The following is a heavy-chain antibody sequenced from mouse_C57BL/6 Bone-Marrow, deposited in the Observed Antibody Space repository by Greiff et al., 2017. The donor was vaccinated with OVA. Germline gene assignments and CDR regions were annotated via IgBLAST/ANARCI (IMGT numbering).Heavy chain of an antibody. CDR2: IYPGDGDT. V-gene: IGHV1-80*01. D-gene: IGHD1-1*01. Sequence: QVQLQQSGAELVKPGASVKISCKASGYAFSSYWMNLVKQRPGKGLEWIGQIYPGDGDTNYNGKFKGKATLTANKSSNTAYMQLSSLTSEDSAAYFCARCLRKDYAMDYWGQGTSVTVSS. J-gene: IGHJ4*01. CDR3: ARCLRKDYAMDY. CDR1: GYAFSSYW.